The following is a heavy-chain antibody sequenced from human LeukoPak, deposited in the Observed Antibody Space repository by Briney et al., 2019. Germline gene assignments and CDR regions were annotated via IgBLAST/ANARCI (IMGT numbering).Heavy chain of an antibody. D-gene: IGHD6-13*01. CDR3: ARASNQLVPYYFDY. V-gene: IGHV3-74*01. CDR1: GFTFSSYW. Sequence: QSGGSLRLSCAASGFTFSSYWMHWVRQAPGKGLVWVSRINTDGSSTSYADSVKGRFTISRDNAKNTLYLQMNSLRAEDTAVYYCARASNQLVPYYFDYWGQGTLVTVSS. J-gene: IGHJ4*02. CDR2: INTDGSST.